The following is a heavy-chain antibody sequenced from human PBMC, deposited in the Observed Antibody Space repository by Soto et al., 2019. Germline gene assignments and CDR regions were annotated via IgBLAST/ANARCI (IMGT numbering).Heavy chain of an antibody. V-gene: IGHV1-24*01. J-gene: IGHJ6*02. D-gene: IGHD6-19*01. CDR1: GYTLTELS. Sequence: QVQLVQSGAEVKKPGASVKVSCKVSGYTLTELSMHWVRQAPGKGLEWMGGFDPEDGETIYAQKFQGRVTMTEDTSTDTAYMELSSLRSEDTAVYYCATDRTKTAYSSGWYLGYYYYGMDVWGQGTTVTVSS. CDR3: ATDRTKTAYSSGWYLGYYYYGMDV. CDR2: FDPEDGET.